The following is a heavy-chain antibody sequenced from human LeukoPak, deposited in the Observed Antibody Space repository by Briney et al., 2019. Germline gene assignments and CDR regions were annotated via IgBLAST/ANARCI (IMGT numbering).Heavy chain of an antibody. CDR1: GYSFTSYW. CDR3: ARHEGSMVRGVPDY. CDR2: IFPGDSDT. D-gene: IGHD3-10*01. J-gene: IGHJ4*02. V-gene: IGHV5-51*01. Sequence: GESLKISCKGSGYSFTSYWIAWVRQMPGKGLEWMGIIFPGDSDTTYSPSFQGQVTISVDTSISTAYLQWSSLKASDTAMYYCARHEGSMVRGVPDYWGQGTLVTVSS.